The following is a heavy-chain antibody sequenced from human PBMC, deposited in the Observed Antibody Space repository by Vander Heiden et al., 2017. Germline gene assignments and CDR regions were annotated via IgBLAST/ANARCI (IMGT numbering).Heavy chain of an antibody. D-gene: IGHD2-2*01. Sequence: QEQLVQSGAEVKKPGASVQVSCKASGYTFSNYESNWVRQAAGHGLEWVGWMDPKTGKTGYAQKFQGRVTMTRNTSISTVYMELSSLRSEDTAVYYCARYCSSTSCYKFDSWGQGTLVSVSS. CDR1: GYTFSNYE. V-gene: IGHV1-8*01. CDR2: MDPKTGKT. CDR3: ARYCSSTSCYKFDS. J-gene: IGHJ4*02.